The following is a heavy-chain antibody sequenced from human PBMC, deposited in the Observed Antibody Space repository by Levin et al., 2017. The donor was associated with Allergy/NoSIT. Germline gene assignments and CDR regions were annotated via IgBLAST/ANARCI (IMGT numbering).Heavy chain of an antibody. Sequence: PGGSLRLSCAASGFTFSSYTMNWVRQAPGKGLEWVSAISAGGDTTYYVDSVKGRFTISRDNSKNTLYLQMNSLRAEDTAVYFCANIDYWGQGTLVTVSS. CDR3: ANIDY. CDR1: GFTFSSYT. J-gene: IGHJ4*02. CDR2: ISAGGDTT. V-gene: IGHV3-23*01.